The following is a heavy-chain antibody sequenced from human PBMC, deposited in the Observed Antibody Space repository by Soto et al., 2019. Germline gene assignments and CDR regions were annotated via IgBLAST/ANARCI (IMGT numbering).Heavy chain of an antibody. Sequence: VSVKVSCKASGYTFTGYYMHWVRQAPGQGLEWMGWINPNSGGTNYAQKFQGRVTMTRDTSISTAYMELSRLRSDDTAVYYCAREVQLGGTPVYWGQGTLVTVSS. D-gene: IGHD1-1*01. V-gene: IGHV1-2*02. J-gene: IGHJ4*02. CDR3: AREVQLGGTPVY. CDR1: GYTFTGYY. CDR2: INPNSGGT.